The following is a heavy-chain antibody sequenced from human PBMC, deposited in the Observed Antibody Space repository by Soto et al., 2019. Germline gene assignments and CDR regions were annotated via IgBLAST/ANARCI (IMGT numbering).Heavy chain of an antibody. D-gene: IGHD3-3*01. J-gene: IGHJ4*02. V-gene: IGHV2-5*02. CDR1: GFSLTTSGVG. Sequence: QITLKESGPTVVKPTETLTLTCTFSGFSLTTSGVGVGWVRQSQGKAPEWVALIYWDDDKRYSTSLNSRLIITKDTSKNQVVLTMANVDPADTATYYCAHRVLRTVFGLVTTTAIYFDFWGPGTPVVVSS. CDR2: IYWDDDK. CDR3: AHRVLRTVFGLVTTTAIYFDF.